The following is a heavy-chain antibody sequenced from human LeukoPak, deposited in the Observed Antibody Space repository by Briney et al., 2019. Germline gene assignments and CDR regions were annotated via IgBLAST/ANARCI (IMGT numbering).Heavy chain of an antibody. V-gene: IGHV4-59*01. CDR3: ARTRGFIDY. CDR2: IYYSGST. J-gene: IGHJ4*02. CDR1: GGSISSYY. D-gene: IGHD5-12*01. Sequence: SETLSLTCTVSGGSISSYYWSWIRQPPGKGLEWIGYIYYSGSTNYNPSLKSRVTISVDTSKNQFFLKLNSLTAADTAVYYCARTRGFIDYWGQGTLVTVSS.